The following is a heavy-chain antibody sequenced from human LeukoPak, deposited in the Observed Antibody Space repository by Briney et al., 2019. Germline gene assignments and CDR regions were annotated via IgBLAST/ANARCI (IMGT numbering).Heavy chain of an antibody. V-gene: IGHV3-23*01. Sequence: GGSLRLSCVASGFTFSKHPMSWVRQAPGNGLELVSAINGRGDITKYADSVMRRFTISRDNSKNTLYLQMNSLRAEDTAVYYCARGDDISPGRVLEYWGRGTLVTVSS. CDR3: ARGDDISPGRVLEY. CDR1: GFTFSKHP. J-gene: IGHJ4*02. D-gene: IGHD3-9*01. CDR2: INGRGDIT.